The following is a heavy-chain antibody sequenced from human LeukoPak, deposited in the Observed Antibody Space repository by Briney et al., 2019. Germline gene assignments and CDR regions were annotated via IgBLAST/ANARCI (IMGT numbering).Heavy chain of an antibody. CDR1: GGSVSSGSYY. D-gene: IGHD4-11*01. CDR3: ARVSTATVTTEH. V-gene: IGHV4-31*03. J-gene: IGHJ1*01. CDR2: IYYSGST. Sequence: SETLSLTCTVSGGSVSSGSYYWSWIRQHPGKGLEWIGYIYYSGSTYYNPSLKSRVTISVDTSKNQFSLKLSSVTAADTAVYYCARVSTATVTTEHWGQGTLVTVSS.